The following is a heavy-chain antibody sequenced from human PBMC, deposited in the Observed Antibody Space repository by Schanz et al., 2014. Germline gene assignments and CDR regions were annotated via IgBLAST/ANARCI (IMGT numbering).Heavy chain of an antibody. CDR3: AKVDRTRYYAMDV. V-gene: IGHV1-69*08. Sequence: QVQLVPSGAEVMKPGSSVKASCKASGGTFSSYTINWVRQAPGQGLEWMGRIIPILDKTNYAQKFQGRVTMTADKSTSTVYMEVSGLRSEDTAVYYCAKVDRTRYYAMDVWGQGTTVTVSS. CDR2: IIPILDKT. D-gene: IGHD3-9*01. CDR1: GGTFSSYT. J-gene: IGHJ6*02.